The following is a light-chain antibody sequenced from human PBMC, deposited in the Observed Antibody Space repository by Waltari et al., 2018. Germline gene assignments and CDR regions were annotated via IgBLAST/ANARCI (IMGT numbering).Light chain of an antibody. V-gene: IGKV1-16*02. CDR3: QQYYTYPYT. Sequence: DIQMTQSPSSLSASVGDRVTIPCRASQDISKYLAWFQQKPGKAPKSLIHAASNLQSGVPSKFSGSGSGTDFTLTISRLQPEDFATYYCQQYYTYPYTFGQGTKLEIK. CDR1: QDISKY. CDR2: AAS. J-gene: IGKJ2*01.